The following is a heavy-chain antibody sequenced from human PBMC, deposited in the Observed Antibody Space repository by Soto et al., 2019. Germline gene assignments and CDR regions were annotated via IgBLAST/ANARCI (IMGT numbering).Heavy chain of an antibody. CDR2: INWNGGST. V-gene: IGHV3-20*04. D-gene: IGHD6-13*01. Sequence: GGSLRLSCAASGFTFDDYGMSWVRQAPGKGLEWVSGINWNGGSTGYADSVKGRFTISRDNAKNSLYLQMNSLRAEDTALYYCARAVGELQLVRAKVPYGMDLWGQGSTVTGSS. J-gene: IGHJ6*02. CDR1: GFTFDDYG. CDR3: ARAVGELQLVRAKVPYGMDL.